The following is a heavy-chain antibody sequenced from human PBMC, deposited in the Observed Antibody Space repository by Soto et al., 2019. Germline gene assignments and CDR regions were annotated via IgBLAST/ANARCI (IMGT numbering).Heavy chain of an antibody. Sequence: QVQLVQSGAEVKKPGASVKVSCKASGYTFTGYYMHWVRQAPGQGLEWMGWINPNSGGTNYAQKFQGWVTMTRDTSXXTAYMELSRLRSDDTAVYYCARGRVRGVTPNWFDPWGQGTLVTVSS. D-gene: IGHD3-10*01. V-gene: IGHV1-2*04. CDR3: ARGRVRGVTPNWFDP. CDR2: INPNSGGT. CDR1: GYTFTGYY. J-gene: IGHJ5*02.